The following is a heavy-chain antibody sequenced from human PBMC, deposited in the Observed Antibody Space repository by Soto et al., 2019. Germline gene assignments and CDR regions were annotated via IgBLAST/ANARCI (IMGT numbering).Heavy chain of an antibody. J-gene: IGHJ5*01. CDR2: ISAYNGNT. V-gene: IGHV1-18*01. Sequence: QVQLVQSGAEVKKPGASVKVSCQASGYTFTSYGISWVRQAPGQGLEWMGWISAYNGNTNYAQKLQGRVTMTTDTSTSTAHMERRSLRSDDTAVYYCASLGGIAAAGTFRWFAPWGKGTLVTVSS. D-gene: IGHD6-13*01. CDR3: ASLGGIAAAGTFRWFAP. CDR1: GYTFTSYG.